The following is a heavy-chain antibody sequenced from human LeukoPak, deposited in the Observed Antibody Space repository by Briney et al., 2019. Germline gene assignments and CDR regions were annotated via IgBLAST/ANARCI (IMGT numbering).Heavy chain of an antibody. CDR1: GGSISSSSYY. Sequence: SETLSLTCTVSGGSISSSSYYWGWIRQPPGKGLEWIGSIYYSGSTNYNPSLKSRVTISVDTSKNQFSLKLSSVTAADTAVYYCARSRGYCSGGSCFSYYYYYYGMDVWGQGTTVTVSS. CDR2: IYYSGST. V-gene: IGHV4-39*07. J-gene: IGHJ6*02. CDR3: ARSRGYCSGGSCFSYYYYYYGMDV. D-gene: IGHD2-15*01.